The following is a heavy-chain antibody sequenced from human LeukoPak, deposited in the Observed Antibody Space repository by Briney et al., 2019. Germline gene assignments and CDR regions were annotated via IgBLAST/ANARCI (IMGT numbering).Heavy chain of an antibody. Sequence: LAGGSLRLSCAASGFTFSSSAMSWVRQAPGKGLEWVSAIRGSGDTTYYADSVKGRFTISRDNSKNTVYLQMNSLRAEDTAVYYCAKPMGYSGYDYRAYFDYWGQGTLVTVSS. CDR1: GFTFSSSA. D-gene: IGHD5-12*01. J-gene: IGHJ4*02. CDR3: AKPMGYSGYDYRAYFDY. V-gene: IGHV3-23*01. CDR2: IRGSGDTT.